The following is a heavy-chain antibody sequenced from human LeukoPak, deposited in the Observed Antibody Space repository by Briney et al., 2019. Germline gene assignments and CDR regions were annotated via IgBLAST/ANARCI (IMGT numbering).Heavy chain of an antibody. CDR2: ISSSSSTI. CDR3: AREGRITIFGVVRRNWFDP. D-gene: IGHD3-3*01. J-gene: IGHJ5*02. V-gene: IGHV3-48*01. CDR1: GFTFSSYA. Sequence: GGSLRLSCAASGFTFSSYAMSWVRQAPGKGLEWVSYISSSSSTIYYADSVKGRFTISRDNAQNSLYLQMNSLRAEDTAVYYCAREGRITIFGVVRRNWFDPWGQGTLVTVSS.